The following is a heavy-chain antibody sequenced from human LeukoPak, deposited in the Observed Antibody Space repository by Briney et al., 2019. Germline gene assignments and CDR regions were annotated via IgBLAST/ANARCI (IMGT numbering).Heavy chain of an antibody. CDR3: ARGYRGGYYFDY. CDR1: GFTFSDYW. V-gene: IGHV3-74*01. J-gene: IGHJ4*02. Sequence: PGGSLRLSCAASGFTFSDYWMHWVRHAPGKGLVWVSRIKFDGSSTYYADSVKGRFTVSRDDAKNTLYLQMNSLRAEDTAVYYCARGYRGGYYFDYWGQGTLVTVSS. CDR2: IKFDGSST. D-gene: IGHD3-10*01.